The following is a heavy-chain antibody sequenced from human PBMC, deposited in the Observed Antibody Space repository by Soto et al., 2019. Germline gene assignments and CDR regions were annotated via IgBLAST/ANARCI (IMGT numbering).Heavy chain of an antibody. CDR2: ISAYNGNT. D-gene: IGHD6-6*01. V-gene: IGHV1-18*01. CDR3: ARDSFSRSSLDS. Sequence: GPVNSSAKASAEPSTSYGMSLAREAPGQGLEWMGWISAYNGNTNYAQKLQGRVSVTTDTSTSTAYMELRSLRSDDTAVYYCARDSFSRSSLDSWGQGTMVTGSS. CDR1: AEPSTSYG. J-gene: IGHJ4*02.